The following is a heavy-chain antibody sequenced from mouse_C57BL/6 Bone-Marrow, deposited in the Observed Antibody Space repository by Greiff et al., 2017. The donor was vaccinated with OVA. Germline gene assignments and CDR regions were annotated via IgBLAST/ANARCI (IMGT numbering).Heavy chain of an antibody. CDR1: GFTFSSYG. J-gene: IGHJ2*01. CDR2: ISRGGSYT. V-gene: IGHV5-6*01. CDR3: ARSGVGYGDDGDGDLCFDY. Sequence: EVQLVESGGDLVKPGGSLKLSCSASGFTFSSYGMSWVRQTPDKRLEWVATISRGGSYTYYPDSVQGRFTISRDNAKNTLSLQMSRLKSADTAMYYCARSGVGYGDDGDGDLCFDYWGQGTTLTVSS. D-gene: IGHD2-2*01.